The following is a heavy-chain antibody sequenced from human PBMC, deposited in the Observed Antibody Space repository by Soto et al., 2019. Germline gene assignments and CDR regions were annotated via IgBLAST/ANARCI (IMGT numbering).Heavy chain of an antibody. CDR1: GFTFSRYA. J-gene: IGHJ4*02. V-gene: IGHV3-30-3*01. D-gene: IGHD2-2*01. CDR2: ISSDGSNK. Sequence: GGSLRLSCAASGFTFSRYAIHWVRQAPGKGLEWVAVISSDGSNKYYADSVKGRFTISTDNSKNTLSLRMISLRPEDTSVYFCARDRGGYCSRTSCSPFDYWGKGTLVTVSS. CDR3: ARDRGGYCSRTSCSPFDY.